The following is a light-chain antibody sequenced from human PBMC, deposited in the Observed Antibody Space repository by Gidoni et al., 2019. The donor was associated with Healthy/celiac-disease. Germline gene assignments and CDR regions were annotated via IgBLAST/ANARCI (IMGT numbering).Light chain of an antibody. CDR1: QSVSSSY. Sequence: EIGLTQSPGTLSLSPGERATLSCRASQSVSSSYLAWYPQKPGQAPRLLIYGASSRATGIPDRFSGSGSGTDFTLTISRLEPEDFAVYYCQQYGSSRLTFGQGTRLEIK. CDR2: GAS. V-gene: IGKV3-20*01. J-gene: IGKJ5*01. CDR3: QQYGSSRLT.